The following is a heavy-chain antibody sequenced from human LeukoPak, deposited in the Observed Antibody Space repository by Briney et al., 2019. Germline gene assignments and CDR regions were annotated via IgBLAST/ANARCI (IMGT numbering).Heavy chain of an antibody. V-gene: IGHV3-23*01. CDR3: VYSNYGPLSFDY. J-gene: IGHJ4*02. CDR2: ISGSGGST. Sequence: GGSLRLSCAASGFTFSSYAMSWVRQAPGKGLERVSAISGSGGSTYYADSVKGRFTISRDNSKNTLYLQMNSLRAEDTAVYYCVYSNYGPLSFDYWGQGTLVTVSS. D-gene: IGHD4-11*01. CDR1: GFTFSSYA.